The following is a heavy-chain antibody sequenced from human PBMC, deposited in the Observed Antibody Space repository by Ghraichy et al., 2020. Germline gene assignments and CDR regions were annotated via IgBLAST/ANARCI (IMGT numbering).Heavy chain of an antibody. CDR1: VFSFSDYY. J-gene: IGHJ4*01. CDR2: ISGSSTDT. V-gene: IGHV3-11*06. CDR3: TRDPRLADY. Sequence: GESLNISCAASVFSFSDYYMTWIRQAPGKGPEWLSYISGSSTDTNYADSVRGRFTISRDNAQNLVYLQMNSLRVEDTAVYYCTRDPRLADYWGQGTLVTVSS.